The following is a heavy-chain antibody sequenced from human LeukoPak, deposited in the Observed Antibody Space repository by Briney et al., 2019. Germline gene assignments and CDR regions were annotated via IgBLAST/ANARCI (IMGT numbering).Heavy chain of an antibody. D-gene: IGHD1-1*01. J-gene: IGHJ4*02. CDR1: GYTFANYD. Sequence: GASVKVSCKAAGYTFANYDINWVRQATGQGLEWMGWMNPNSGNTGYAQKFQGRVTITRNTSISTAYMELSSLRSEDTAVYFCARDPPVRNFFDYWGQGTLVTVSS. V-gene: IGHV1-8*03. CDR3: ARDPPVRNFFDY. CDR2: MNPNSGNT.